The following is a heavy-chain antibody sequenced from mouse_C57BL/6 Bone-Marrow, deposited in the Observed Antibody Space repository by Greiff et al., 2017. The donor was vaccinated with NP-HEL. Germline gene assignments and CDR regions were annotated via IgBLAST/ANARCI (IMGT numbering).Heavy chain of an antibody. CDR3: TVQTAQATDY. Sequence: EVKLVESGGGLVQPGGSMKLSCVASGFTFSNYWMNWVRQSPEQGLEWVAQIRLKSDNYATHYAESVKGRFTISRDDSKSSVYLQMNNLRAEDTGIYYCTVQTAQATDYWRQGTTLTVSS. D-gene: IGHD3-2*02. V-gene: IGHV6-3*01. J-gene: IGHJ2*01. CDR1: GFTFSNYW. CDR2: IRLKSDNYAT.